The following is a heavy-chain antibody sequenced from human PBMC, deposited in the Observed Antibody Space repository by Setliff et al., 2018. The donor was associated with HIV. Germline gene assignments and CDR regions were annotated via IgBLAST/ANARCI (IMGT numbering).Heavy chain of an antibody. CDR3: AASISSRHYYGSAL. D-gene: IGHD3-10*01. V-gene: IGHV1-24*01. J-gene: IGHJ2*01. CDR2: FNPEEGKT. CDR1: GYTLSELS. Sequence: ASVKVSCKISGYTLSELSMHWVRQAPGKGLEWMVGFNPEEGKTIYEQKFQGRVTMTEDTSTDTAFMHLNNLRSEDTAVYYCAASISSRHYYGSALWGRGTLVTVSS.